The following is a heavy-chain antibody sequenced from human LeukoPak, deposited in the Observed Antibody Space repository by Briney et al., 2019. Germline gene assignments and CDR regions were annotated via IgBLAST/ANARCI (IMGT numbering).Heavy chain of an antibody. J-gene: IGHJ4*02. CDR2: ISYDGSNK. CDR3: ARDLYYYDSSGYYYGGGFDY. V-gene: IGHV3-30*19. Sequence: GGSLRLSCAASGFTFSSYGMHWVRQAPGKGLEWVAVISYDGSNKYYADSVKGRFTISRDNSKNTLYLQMNSLRAEDTAVYYCARDLYYYDSSGYYYGGGFDYWGQGTLVTVSS. CDR1: GFTFSSYG. D-gene: IGHD3-22*01.